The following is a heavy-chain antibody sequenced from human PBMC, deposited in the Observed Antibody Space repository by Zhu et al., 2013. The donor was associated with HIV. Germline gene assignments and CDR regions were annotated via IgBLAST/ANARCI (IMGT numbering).Heavy chain of an antibody. Sequence: QVQLVQSGAEVKKPGASVKVSCKASGYTFTSYYMHWVRQAPGQGLEWMGIINPSGGSTSYAQKFQGRVTMTRDTSTSTVYMELSSLRSEDTAVYYCAREGARKVGTMIVVVPTIDYWGQGTLVTVSS. J-gene: IGHJ4*02. V-gene: IGHV1-46*03. CDR2: INPSGGST. CDR3: AREGARKVGTMIVVVPTIDY. CDR1: GYTFTSYY. D-gene: IGHD3-22*01.